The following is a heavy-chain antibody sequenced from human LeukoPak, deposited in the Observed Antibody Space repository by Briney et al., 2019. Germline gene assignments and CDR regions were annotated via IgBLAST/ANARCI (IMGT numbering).Heavy chain of an antibody. J-gene: IGHJ4*02. Sequence: ASVTVSCPASGYTFTGYYIYWGRQAPGQGLEWMGWISPRSGVTNYAQKFQGRVTMTRDTSISTAYMEVSSLKSDDTAVFYYARAIGDYSETSVFQAYWGQGPLVTVSS. D-gene: IGHD3-22*01. CDR3: ARAIGDYSETSVFQAY. CDR1: GYTFTGYY. CDR2: ISPRSGVT. V-gene: IGHV1-2*02.